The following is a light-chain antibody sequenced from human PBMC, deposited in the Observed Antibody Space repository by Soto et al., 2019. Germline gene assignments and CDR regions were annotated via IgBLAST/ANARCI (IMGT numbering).Light chain of an antibody. J-gene: IGKJ1*01. CDR3: TQSKNLPWT. V-gene: IGKV1-12*02. Sequence: DLLMAQSASSVSVSIGDRVTLTCRARQGISISLAWYQQRPGKAPKLLIYGASNMQNEVPSRFSGSGSGTEFTLTISSLQPEAFAPYYCTQSKNLPWTFGQGTMVDVK. CDR1: QGISIS. CDR2: GAS.